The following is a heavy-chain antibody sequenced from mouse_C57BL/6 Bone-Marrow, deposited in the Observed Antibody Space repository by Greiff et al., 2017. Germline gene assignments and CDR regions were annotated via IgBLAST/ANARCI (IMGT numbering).Heavy chain of an antibody. CDR2: IYPGDGDT. J-gene: IGHJ4*01. D-gene: IGHD3-2*02. V-gene: IGHV1-80*01. Sequence: QVHVKQSGAELVKPGASVKISCKASGYAFSSYWMNWVKQRPGKGLEWIGQIYPGDGDTNYNGKFKGKATLTADKSSSTAYMQLSSLPSEDSAVYFCATGQRRLFYAMDYWGQGTSVTVSS. CDR1: GYAFSSYW. CDR3: ATGQRRLFYAMDY.